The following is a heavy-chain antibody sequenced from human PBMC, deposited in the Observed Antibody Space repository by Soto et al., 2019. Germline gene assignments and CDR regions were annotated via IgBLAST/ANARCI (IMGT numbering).Heavy chain of an antibody. Sequence: PAETLSLTCTVSGGSTSSSSYYWGWLRQPPGKGLEWIGSIYYSGSTYYNPSLKSRVTISVETSKNQFSLKLSSVTAADTAVYYCARSYYDFWSSDYYYYYMDVWGKGTTVTVSS. CDR2: IYYSGST. J-gene: IGHJ6*03. V-gene: IGHV4-39*01. CDR1: GGSTSSSSYY. D-gene: IGHD3-3*01. CDR3: ARSYYDFWSSDYYYYYMDV.